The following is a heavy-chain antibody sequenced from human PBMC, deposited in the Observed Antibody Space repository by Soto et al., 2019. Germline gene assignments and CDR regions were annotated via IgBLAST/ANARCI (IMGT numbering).Heavy chain of an antibody. J-gene: IGHJ4*02. Sequence: GGSLRLSCAASGFTFSSYAMSWVRKAPGKGLEWVSAISGSGGSTYYADSVKGRFTISRDNSKNTLYLQMNSLRAEDTAVYYCAKVRNLAVGYFDYWGQGTLVTVSS. V-gene: IGHV3-23*01. D-gene: IGHD6-19*01. CDR2: ISGSGGST. CDR1: GFTFSSYA. CDR3: AKVRNLAVGYFDY.